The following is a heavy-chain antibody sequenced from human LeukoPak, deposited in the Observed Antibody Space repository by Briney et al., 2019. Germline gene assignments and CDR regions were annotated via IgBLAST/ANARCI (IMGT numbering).Heavy chain of an antibody. V-gene: IGHV3-23*01. D-gene: IGHD6-19*01. CDR1: GFTFTNYV. J-gene: IGHJ3*02. Sequence: PGGSLRLSCAASGFTFTNYVMNWVRQAPGKGLEWVSSITGPADKTYDADSVKGRFTISRDNSKNTLSLQMSSLRVEDTAIYYCARRGGSRGWGAFDIWGQGTIVTVSS. CDR2: ITGPADKT. CDR3: ARRGGSRGWGAFDI.